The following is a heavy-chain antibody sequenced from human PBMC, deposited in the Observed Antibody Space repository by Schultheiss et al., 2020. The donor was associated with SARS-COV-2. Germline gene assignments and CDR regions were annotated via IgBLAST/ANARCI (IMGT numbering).Heavy chain of an antibody. CDR1: GGSISSGGYS. V-gene: IGHV4-30-2*01. CDR2: IYHSGST. D-gene: IGHD1-26*01. J-gene: IGHJ4*02. CDR3: ASESYDVGFDY. Sequence: SETLSLTCAVSGGSISSGGYSWSWIRQPPGKGLEWIGYIYHSGSTYYNPSLKSRVTISVDRSKNQFSLKLSSVTAADTAVYYCASESYDVGFDYWGQGTLVTVSS.